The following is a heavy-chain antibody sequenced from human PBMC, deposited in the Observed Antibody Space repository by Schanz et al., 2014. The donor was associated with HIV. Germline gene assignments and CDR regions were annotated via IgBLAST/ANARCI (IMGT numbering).Heavy chain of an antibody. CDR3: ARGSGPYYYYYGMDV. D-gene: IGHD2-15*01. V-gene: IGHV3-9*01. CDR2: ISWLSRNM. J-gene: IGHJ6*02. CDR1: GFKFEDYA. Sequence: VQLVESGGALVQPGRSLRLSCAASGFKFEDYAMHWVRQAPGKGLEWVAGISWLSRNMVYADSVKGRFTISRDNSKNTLYLQMNSLRAEDTAVYYCARGSGPYYYYYGMDVWGQGTTVTVSS.